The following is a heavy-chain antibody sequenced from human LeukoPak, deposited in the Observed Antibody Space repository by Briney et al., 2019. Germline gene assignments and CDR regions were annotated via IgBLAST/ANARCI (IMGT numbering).Heavy chain of an antibody. CDR2: IYHSGST. J-gene: IGHJ4*02. CDR1: GGSISSGGYY. Sequence: SQTLSLTCTVSGGSISSGGYYWSWIRQPPGKGLESIGYIYHSGSTNYNPSLKSRVTISVDTSKNQFSLKLSSVTAADTAVYYCAESSSSWPMADYWGQGTLVTVSS. CDR3: AESSSSWPMADY. D-gene: IGHD6-13*01. V-gene: IGHV4-30-2*01.